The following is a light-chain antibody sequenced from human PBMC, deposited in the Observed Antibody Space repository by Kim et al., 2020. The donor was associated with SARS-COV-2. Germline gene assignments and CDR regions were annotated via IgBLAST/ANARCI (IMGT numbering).Light chain of an antibody. CDR1: QDISIY. J-gene: IGKJ3*01. CDR2: DAS. V-gene: IGKV1-33*01. CDR3: QQYNNIPPT. Sequence: DIQMTQSPSSLSASVGDRVTITCQASQDISIYLNWYQQKPGKPPKLLIYDASNLKTGVPSSFSGSGSGTHFTFTISGLQPEDIATYYCQQYNNIPPTFGPGTKVDIK.